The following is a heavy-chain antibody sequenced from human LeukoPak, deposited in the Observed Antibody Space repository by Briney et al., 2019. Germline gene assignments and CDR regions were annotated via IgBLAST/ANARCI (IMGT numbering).Heavy chain of an antibody. J-gene: IGHJ6*02. CDR2: IIGSSSYI. V-gene: IGHV3-21*01. CDR3: ARDLGYDILTGSYYYYYYGMDV. D-gene: IGHD3-9*01. Sequence: GGSLRLSCAPSGFTLSSYSMKWVRQAPGKGREWVSSIIGSSSYIYYADSVKGRFTIYRDNAKNSLYLQMNSLRAEDTAVYYCARDLGYDILTGSYYYYYYGMDVWGQGTTVTVSS. CDR1: GFTLSSYS.